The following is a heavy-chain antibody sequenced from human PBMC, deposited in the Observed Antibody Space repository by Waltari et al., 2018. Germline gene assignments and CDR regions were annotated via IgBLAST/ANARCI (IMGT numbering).Heavy chain of an antibody. Sequence: QVQLVQSGAEVKKPGASVTVPCKASGYTFTRYDINWVRQATGQWREWMGWMNPNSGNTGYAQKFQGRVTITRNTSISTAYMELSSLRSEDTAVYYCARISTDEAGMDVWGQGTTVTVSS. CDR3: ARISTDEAGMDV. V-gene: IGHV1-8*03. CDR1: GYTFTRYD. CDR2: MNPNSGNT. J-gene: IGHJ6*02.